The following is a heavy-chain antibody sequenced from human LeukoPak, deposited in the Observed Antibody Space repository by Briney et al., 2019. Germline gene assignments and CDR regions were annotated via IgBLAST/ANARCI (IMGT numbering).Heavy chain of an antibody. CDR2: ISGSGGST. J-gene: IGHJ5*02. CDR3: AKARTVFNWFDP. CDR1: GFTFSSYA. V-gene: IGHV3-23*01. D-gene: IGHD3-3*01. Sequence: AGGSLRLSCAASGFTFSSYAMSWVRQAPGKGLEWVSAISGSGGSTYYADSVKGRFTISRDNSKNTLYLQMNSLRAEDTAVYYCAKARTVFNWFDPWGQGTLVTVSS.